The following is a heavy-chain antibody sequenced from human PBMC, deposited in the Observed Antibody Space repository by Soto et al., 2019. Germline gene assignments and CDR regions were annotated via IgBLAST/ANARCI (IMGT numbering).Heavy chain of an antibody. CDR1: VYSISSGYY. J-gene: IGHJ4*02. D-gene: IGHD3-22*01. Sequence: PSVTLSLTCAVSVYSISSGYYLGWIRQPPGKGLEWIGSIYHSGSTYYNPSLKSRVTISVDTSKNQFSLKLSSVTAADPAVYYCARDTPFGTYHYDSSGYYPDYWGQGTLVTVSS. CDR2: IYHSGST. V-gene: IGHV4-38-2*02. CDR3: ARDTPFGTYHYDSSGYYPDY.